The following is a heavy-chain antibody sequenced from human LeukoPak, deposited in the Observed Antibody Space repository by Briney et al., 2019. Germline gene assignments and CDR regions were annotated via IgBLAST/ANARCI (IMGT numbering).Heavy chain of an antibody. J-gene: IGHJ4*02. CDR1: GDSISSYY. CDR3: ARDLTDYYELDY. CDR2: IYTSGTT. V-gene: IGHV4-4*07. D-gene: IGHD3-22*01. Sequence: SETLSLTCTVSGDSISSYYGSWIRQPAGKGEEWVGLIYTSGTTNHSPSLKSRVTMSVDTSKNQYSLKLTSVTAADTALYYCARDLTDYYELDYWGQGTLVTDSS.